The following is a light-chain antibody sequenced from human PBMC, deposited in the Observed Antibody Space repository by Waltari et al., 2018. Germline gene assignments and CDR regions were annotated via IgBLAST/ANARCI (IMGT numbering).Light chain of an antibody. CDR2: KAS. CDR1: ENINSW. J-gene: IGKJ1*01. CDR3: QQYNTFPRT. V-gene: IGKV1-5*03. Sequence: DTQLTQSPSTLSASVGDRVPLTCRASENINSWLAWFQQKPGKAPNLLIYKASTLESGVPSRFSGSGFGTEFTLTISSLQPNDFATYYCQQYNTFPRTFGQGTRVEI.